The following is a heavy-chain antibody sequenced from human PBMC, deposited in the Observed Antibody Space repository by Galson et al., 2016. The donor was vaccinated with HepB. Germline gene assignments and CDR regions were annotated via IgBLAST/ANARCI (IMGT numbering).Heavy chain of an antibody. CDR1: DASFTVYC. Sequence: SETLSLTCAGYDASFTVYCWSWMRQSPGKGLEWIGEVRPGGDTNYSPSFRSRVTMSLDKSKNQFSLNLTSVTAADTAVYYCASVRVRGSDYNYGYLNAFDIWGQGTTVTVSS. J-gene: IGHJ3*02. CDR2: VRPGGDT. V-gene: IGHV4-34*01. CDR3: ASVRVRGSDYNYGYLNAFDI. D-gene: IGHD5-18*01.